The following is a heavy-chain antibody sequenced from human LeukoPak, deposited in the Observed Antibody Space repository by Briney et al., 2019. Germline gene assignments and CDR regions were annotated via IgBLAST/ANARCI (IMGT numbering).Heavy chain of an antibody. CDR1: GVTFSSYV. CDR3: ARDLNSNYVYYYYYGMDV. J-gene: IGHJ6*02. Sequence: GGSLRLSCEASGVTFSSYVMSWVRQAPGKGLEWVAVISYDGSNKYYADSVKGRFTISRDNSKNTLYLQMNSLRAEDTAVYYCARDLNSNYVYYYYYGMDVWGQGTTVTVSS. CDR2: ISYDGSNK. D-gene: IGHD4-11*01. V-gene: IGHV3-30-3*01.